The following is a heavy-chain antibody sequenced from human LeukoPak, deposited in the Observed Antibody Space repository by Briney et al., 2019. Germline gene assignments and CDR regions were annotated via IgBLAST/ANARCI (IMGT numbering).Heavy chain of an antibody. CDR3: ASGGRVGDIFDI. CDR2: MNSGGSSI. J-gene: IGHJ3*02. D-gene: IGHD2-21*01. CDR1: GFSFSSHW. Sequence: PGGSLRLSCAASGFSFSSHWMYWIRQAPGKGLVWVSRMNSGGSSIGYADSVKGRFTISRDNANNMLFLQMHSLRVEDTAVYFCASGGRVGDIFDIWGQGTMVTVSS. V-gene: IGHV3-74*01.